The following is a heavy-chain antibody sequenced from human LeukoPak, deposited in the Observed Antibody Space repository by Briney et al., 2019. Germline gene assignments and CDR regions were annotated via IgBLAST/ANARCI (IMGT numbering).Heavy chain of an antibody. CDR1: GGSISSYY. CDR3: ARGYVALPPYLDY. V-gene: IGHV4-59*01. D-gene: IGHD1-1*01. Sequence: PSETLSLTCTVSGGSISSYYWSWIRQPPGKGLEWIGYIYYSGSTDYNPSLKSRVTISVDTSKNQFSLKLSSVTAADTAVYYCARGYVALPPYLDYWGQGTLVTVSS. J-gene: IGHJ4*02. CDR2: IYYSGST.